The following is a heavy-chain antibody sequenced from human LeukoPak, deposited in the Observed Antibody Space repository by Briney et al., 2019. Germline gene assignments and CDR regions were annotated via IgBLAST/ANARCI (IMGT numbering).Heavy chain of an antibody. CDR3: ARGWFGELGLYYYYMDV. Sequence: SETLSLTCAVYGGSFSGYYWSWIRQPPGKGLEWIGEINHSGSTNYNPALKSRVTISVDTSKNQFSLKLSSVTAADTAVYYCARGWFGELGLYYYYMDVWGKGTTVTISS. V-gene: IGHV4-34*01. CDR2: INHSGST. J-gene: IGHJ6*03. D-gene: IGHD3-10*01. CDR1: GGSFSGYY.